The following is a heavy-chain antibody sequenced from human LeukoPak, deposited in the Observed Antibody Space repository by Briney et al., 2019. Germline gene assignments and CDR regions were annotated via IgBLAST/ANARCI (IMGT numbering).Heavy chain of an antibody. CDR2: ISSTSSYI. D-gene: IGHD6-19*01. CDR1: GFTFSNYW. V-gene: IGHV3-21*01. Sequence: GGSLRLSCAASGFTFSNYWMHWVRQAPGKGLEWVSSISSTSSYIYYADSVKGRFTISRDNAQKPLYLQMNSLRAEDTAVYYCARVGYSSGWYFDYWGQGTLVTVCS. J-gene: IGHJ4*02. CDR3: ARVGYSSGWYFDY.